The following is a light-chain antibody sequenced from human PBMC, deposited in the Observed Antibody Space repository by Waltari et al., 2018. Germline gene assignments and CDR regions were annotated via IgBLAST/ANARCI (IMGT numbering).Light chain of an antibody. CDR3: SCRENTGFHWV. CDR1: SPKSYY. CDR2: VQN. V-gene: IGLV3-19*01. Sequence: SSELTQDPAVSVALGQTVRITCQGDSPKSYYANWHQQKPGQDPILLVFVQNSQPSGMPSRCSGSNSGDTASLNITGARAEDDADYYCSCRENTGFHWVFGGGTKLTVL. J-gene: IGLJ3*02.